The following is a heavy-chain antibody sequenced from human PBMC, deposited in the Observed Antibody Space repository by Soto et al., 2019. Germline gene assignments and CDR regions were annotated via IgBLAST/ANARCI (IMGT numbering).Heavy chain of an antibody. D-gene: IGHD6-13*01. J-gene: IGHJ5*02. CDR3: ARESYTSSQGFDP. CDR2: ISKDGSQN. CDR1: GFAFGAYG. V-gene: IGHV3-30*03. Sequence: PGGSLRLSCAASGFAFGAYGIHWVRQAPGKGLEWVAGISKDGSQNDYVDSAKGRFSISRDNSKKTVHLQMNSLRVEDTAVYYCARESYTSSQGFDPWGQGTLVTVSS.